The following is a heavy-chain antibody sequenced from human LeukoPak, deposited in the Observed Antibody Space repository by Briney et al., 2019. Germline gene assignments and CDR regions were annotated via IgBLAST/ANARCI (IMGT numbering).Heavy chain of an antibody. J-gene: IGHJ4*02. CDR3: VQVLSGY. D-gene: IGHD3-10*01. CDR2: IYPSGST. V-gene: IGHV3-53*01. Sequence: PGGSLRLSCAASGFTFSNYWMSWVRQAPGKGLEWVSVIYPSGSTYYGDSVKGRFSISRDNSKNTLYLLMNSLRAEDTAVYYCVQVLSGYWGQGTLVTVSS. CDR1: GFTFSNYW.